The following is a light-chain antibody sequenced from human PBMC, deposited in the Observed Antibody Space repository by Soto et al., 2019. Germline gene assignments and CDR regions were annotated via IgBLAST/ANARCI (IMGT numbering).Light chain of an antibody. CDR2: GAS. V-gene: IGKV3-15*01. CDR1: QSVNSN. J-gene: IGKJ1*01. Sequence: EIVMTQSPATLSVSPGERATLSCRASQSVNSNLVWYQQKPGQAPRLLIYGASTRATGVPARFSGSESGTEFTLTISSLQSEDFAVYYCQQYNNWPRTFGRGTKVDIK. CDR3: QQYNNWPRT.